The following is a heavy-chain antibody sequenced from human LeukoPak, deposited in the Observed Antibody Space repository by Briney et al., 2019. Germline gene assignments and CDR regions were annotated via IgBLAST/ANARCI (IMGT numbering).Heavy chain of an antibody. J-gene: IGHJ4*02. V-gene: IGHV3-74*01. Sequence: GGSLRLSCAASGFTISKYSMHWVRQAPGKGLVWVSRISSDGIYTDYADSVKGRFTISRDNAKNTLYLQMNSLRDDDTALYYCARQNPYFGYWGLGNLVPVSS. CDR1: GFTISKYS. CDR3: ARQNPYFGY. CDR2: ISSDGIYT.